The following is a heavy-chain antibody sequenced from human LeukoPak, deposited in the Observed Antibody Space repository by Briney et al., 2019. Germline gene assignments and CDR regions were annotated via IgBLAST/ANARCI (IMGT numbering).Heavy chain of an antibody. D-gene: IGHD3-10*01. CDR1: GFTFSSYA. CDR3: AKDDYRFGELLPYYFDY. Sequence: GGSLRLSCAASGFTFSSYAMSWARQAPGKGLEWVSAISGSGGSTYYADSVKGRFTISRDNSKNTLYLQMNSLRAEDTAVYYCAKDDYRFGELLPYYFDYWGQGTLVTVSS. V-gene: IGHV3-23*01. J-gene: IGHJ4*02. CDR2: ISGSGGST.